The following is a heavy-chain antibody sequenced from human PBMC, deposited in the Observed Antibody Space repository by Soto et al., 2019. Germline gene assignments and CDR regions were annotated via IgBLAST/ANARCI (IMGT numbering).Heavy chain of an antibody. CDR3: ARAYSSSWYQNFLDC. D-gene: IGHD6-13*01. V-gene: IGHV4-59*01. Sequence: SDTLSLTCTVSGGSISSYYWSWIRQPPGKGLEWIGYISYSGSTNYNPSLKSRVTISVDTSKNQFSLKLSSVTAADTAVYYCARAYSSSWYQNFLDCWGQGTLVTVSS. CDR2: ISYSGST. J-gene: IGHJ4*02. CDR1: GGSISSYY.